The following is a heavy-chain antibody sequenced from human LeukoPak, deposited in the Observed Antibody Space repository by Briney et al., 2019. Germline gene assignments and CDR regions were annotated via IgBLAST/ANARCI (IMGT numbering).Heavy chain of an antibody. J-gene: IGHJ4*02. CDR2: INPNSGGT. CDR1: GYTFTSYY. V-gene: IGHV1-2*02. Sequence: VASVKVSCKASGYTFTSYYMHWVRQAPGQGLEWMGWINPNSGGTNYAQKFQGRVTMTRDTSISTAYMELSRLRSDDTAVYYCARAQDSGFGGDYWGQGTLVTVSS. CDR3: ARAQDSGFGGDY. D-gene: IGHD5-12*01.